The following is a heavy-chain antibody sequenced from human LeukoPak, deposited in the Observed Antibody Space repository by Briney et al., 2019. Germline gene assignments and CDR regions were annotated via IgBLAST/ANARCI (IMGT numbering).Heavy chain of an antibody. CDR3: ATRPIVGAPF. CDR1: GFTFSSYA. Sequence: GGSLRLSCAASGFTFSSYAMNWVRQAPGKGLEWISGISGSGGVTYYADSVKGRFTISRDNSRNTLFVQMNSLRAEDTAVYYCATRPIVGAPFWGQGTLVTVSS. D-gene: IGHD1-26*01. J-gene: IGHJ4*02. V-gene: IGHV3-23*01. CDR2: ISGSGGVT.